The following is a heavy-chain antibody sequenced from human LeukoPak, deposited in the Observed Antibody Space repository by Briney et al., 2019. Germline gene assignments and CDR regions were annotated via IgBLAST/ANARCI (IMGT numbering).Heavy chain of an antibody. CDR2: ISYDGSNK. D-gene: IGHD3-9*01. CDR3: AQIPRNDWPVFDY. Sequence: GGSLRLSCAVSGFTVSGNYMSWVRQAPGKGLEWVAVISYDGSNKYYADSVKGRFTISRDNSKNTLYLQMNSLRAKDTAVYYCAQIPRNDWPVFDYWGQGTLVTVSS. V-gene: IGHV3-30*03. CDR1: GFTVSGNY. J-gene: IGHJ4*02.